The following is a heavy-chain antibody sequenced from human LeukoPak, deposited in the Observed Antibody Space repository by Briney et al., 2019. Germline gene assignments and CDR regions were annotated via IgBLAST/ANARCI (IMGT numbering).Heavy chain of an antibody. CDR2: VYYSGST. V-gene: IGHV4-59*01. Sequence: PSETLSLTCTVSGDSISSYYWSWIRQPPGKGLEWIGYVYYSGSTNYNPSLKSRVTISVDTSKNQFSLKLSSVTAADTAVYYWAELGITMIGGVWGKGTTVTISS. CDR3: AELGITMIGGV. CDR1: GDSISSYY. J-gene: IGHJ6*04. D-gene: IGHD3-10*02.